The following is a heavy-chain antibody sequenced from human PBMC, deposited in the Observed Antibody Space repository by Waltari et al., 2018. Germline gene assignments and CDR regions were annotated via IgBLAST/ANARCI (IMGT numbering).Heavy chain of an antibody. J-gene: IGHJ3*02. CDR1: GFTFSSYS. V-gene: IGHV3-21*01. CDR3: AREGYSYTEGAFDI. CDR2: ISSSSSYI. D-gene: IGHD6-13*01. Sequence: EVQLVESGGGLVKPGGSLRLSCAASGFTFSSYSMNWVRQAPGKGLEWVSSISSSSSYIYYADSVKGRFTISRDNAKNSLYLQMNSLRAEDTAVYYCAREGYSYTEGAFDIWGQGTMVTVSS.